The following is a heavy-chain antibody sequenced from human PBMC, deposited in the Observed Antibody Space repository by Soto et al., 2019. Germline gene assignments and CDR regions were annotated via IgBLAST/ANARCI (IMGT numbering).Heavy chain of an antibody. V-gene: IGHV3-30*04. Sequence: QVQLVESGGGVVQPGGSLRLSCEASGFTFRDFAVHWIRQAPGRGLDWVTLISYGGSNQYFADSVKGRFTISRDNSKNTLSLHMNSLTTEDTAVYFCARQAMAAPKYHYRFLDVWGRGTLVTVSS. CDR3: ARQAMAAPKYHYRFLDV. D-gene: IGHD2-2*01. J-gene: IGHJ6*02. CDR1: GFTFRDFA. CDR2: ISYGGSNQ.